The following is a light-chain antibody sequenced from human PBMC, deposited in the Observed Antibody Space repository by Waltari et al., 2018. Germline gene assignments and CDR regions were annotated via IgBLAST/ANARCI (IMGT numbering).Light chain of an antibody. CDR3: QQANSFPWT. Sequence: DIQMTQSPSSVSASVGDRVTITCRASQGISSWLAWYQQKPGNDPKLLIHAASSLQSGGPSRFSGSEYGTDFTLTLSSLQPEDFATYYCQQANSFPWTFGQGTKVEIK. CDR2: AAS. J-gene: IGKJ1*01. CDR1: QGISSW. V-gene: IGKV1-12*01.